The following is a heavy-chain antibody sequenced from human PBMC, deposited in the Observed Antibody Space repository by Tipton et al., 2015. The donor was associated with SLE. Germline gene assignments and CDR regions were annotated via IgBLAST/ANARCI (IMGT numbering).Heavy chain of an antibody. CDR3: ARKVGAPNDAFDI. D-gene: IGHD1-26*01. CDR1: GGTFSSYT. J-gene: IGHJ3*02. Sequence: QVQLVQSGAEVKKPGSSVKVSCKASGGTFSSYTISWVRQAPGQGLEWMGRIIPILGIANYAQKFQGRVTITADKSTSTAYMELSSLRSEDTAVYYCARKVGAPNDAFDIWGQGTMVTVSS. V-gene: IGHV1-69*09. CDR2: IIPILGIA.